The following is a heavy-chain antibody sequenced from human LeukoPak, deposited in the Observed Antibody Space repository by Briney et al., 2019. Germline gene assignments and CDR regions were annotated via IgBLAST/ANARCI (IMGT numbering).Heavy chain of an antibody. CDR3: VRDNSGYPDY. CDR1: GFTFSSYA. D-gene: IGHD5-12*01. Sequence: GGSLRLSCAASGFTFSSYAMHWARQAPGKGLEWVAVISYDGSNKYYSDSVKGRFTISRDNSKNTLYLQMNSLRAEDTAVYYCVRDNSGYPDYWGPGTLVTVSS. CDR2: ISYDGSNK. J-gene: IGHJ4*02. V-gene: IGHV3-30*04.